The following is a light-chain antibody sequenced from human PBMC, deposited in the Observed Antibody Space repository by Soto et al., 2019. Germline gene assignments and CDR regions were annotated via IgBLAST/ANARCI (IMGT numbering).Light chain of an antibody. J-gene: IGKJ4*01. CDR3: QQYGSIPIT. Sequence: EIVLTQSPGILSLSPGEGATLSCRASQSVSGNYLGWYQQKPGQAPRLLIYSASSRAIGIPERFSGSGSGTDFTLTISRLEPEDFAVYYCQQYGSIPITFGGGTKVEIK. V-gene: IGKV3-20*01. CDR1: QSVSGNY. CDR2: SAS.